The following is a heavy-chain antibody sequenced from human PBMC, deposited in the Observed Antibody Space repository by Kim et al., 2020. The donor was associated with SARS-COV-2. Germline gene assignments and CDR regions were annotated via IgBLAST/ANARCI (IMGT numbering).Heavy chain of an antibody. CDR2: IIPFFGTA. J-gene: IGHJ6*01. V-gene: IGHV1-69*13. CDR3: ARDPVRLWCGDSFYYGMDV. CDR1: GGTSSSYA. Sequence: SVKVSCKASGGTSSSYAISWVRQAPRQGLEWMGVIIPFFGTANYTQKFQGRVTITADESTSTAYMELTSLRSEDTAVYYCARDPVRLWCGDSFYYGMDVWGQGTTVIVPS. D-gene: IGHD3-10*01.